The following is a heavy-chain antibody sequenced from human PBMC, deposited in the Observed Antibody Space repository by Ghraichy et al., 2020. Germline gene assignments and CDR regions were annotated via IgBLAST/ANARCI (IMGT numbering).Heavy chain of an antibody. J-gene: IGHJ4*02. Sequence: SETLSLTCAVSGGSISSGGYSWSWIRQPPGKGLEWIGYIYHSGSTYYNPSLKSRVTISVDRSKNQFSLKLSSVTAADTAVYYCARSDYKGEFDYWGQGTLVTVSS. D-gene: IGHD4-11*01. CDR2: IYHSGST. CDR3: ARSDYKGEFDY. V-gene: IGHV4-30-2*01. CDR1: GGSISSGGYS.